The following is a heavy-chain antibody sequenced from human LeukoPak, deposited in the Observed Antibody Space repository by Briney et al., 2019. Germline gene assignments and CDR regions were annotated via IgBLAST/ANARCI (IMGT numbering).Heavy chain of an antibody. J-gene: IGHJ4*02. Sequence: SGGSLRLSCAASGFPVSSNYMSWVRQAPGKGLEWVSVSYIDGSTYYADSVKGRFTISRDNSKNTLYLQMNSLRAEDTAVYYCARGDGYNYWEYWGQGTLVTVSS. V-gene: IGHV3-53*01. CDR1: GFPVSSNY. CDR3: ARGDGYNYWEY. D-gene: IGHD5-24*01. CDR2: SYIDGST.